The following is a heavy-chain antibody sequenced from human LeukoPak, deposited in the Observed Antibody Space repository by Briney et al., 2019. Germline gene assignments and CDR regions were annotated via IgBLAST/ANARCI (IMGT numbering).Heavy chain of an antibody. D-gene: IGHD4-17*01. CDR2: IYSGGST. CDR1: GFTVSNNF. CDR3: AGSRYGDYYVDY. V-gene: IGHV3-53*04. Sequence: SGGSLRLSCAASGFTVSNNFLSWVRQAPGKRLEWVSVIYSGGSTDYGDSVKGRFTISRHNSKNTLYLQMNSLRAEDTAVYYCAGSRYGDYYVDYWGQGTLVTVSS. J-gene: IGHJ4*02.